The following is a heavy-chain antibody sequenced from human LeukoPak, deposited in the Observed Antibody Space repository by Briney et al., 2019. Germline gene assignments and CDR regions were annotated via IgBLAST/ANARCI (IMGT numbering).Heavy chain of an antibody. V-gene: IGHV3-21*01. CDR2: ISSSSSYI. CDR1: GFKFSSYS. D-gene: IGHD4-17*01. Sequence: GGSLRLSCAASGFKFSSYSVNWVRQAPGKGLEWVSSISSSSSYIYYADSVKGRFTISRDNAKNSLYLQMNSLRAEDTAVYYCARDDFGDPVTTLDYWGQGTLVTVSS. J-gene: IGHJ4*02. CDR3: ARDDFGDPVTTLDY.